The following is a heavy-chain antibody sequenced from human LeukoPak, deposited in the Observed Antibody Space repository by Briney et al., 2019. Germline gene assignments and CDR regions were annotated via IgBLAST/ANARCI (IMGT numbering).Heavy chain of an antibody. CDR3: ARTTEAHSWQTRYYSYYMDV. J-gene: IGHJ6*03. D-gene: IGHD6-13*01. V-gene: IGHV4-61*02. CDR1: GVSISGGTYY. CDR2: IFISGGT. Sequence: PSETLSLTCTVSGVSISGGTYYWSWVRQPAGKGLEWIGRIFISGGTNYNPSLRSRVTMSLDTSKNQFSLKLYSVTAADTAVYYCARTTEAHSWQTRYYSYYMDVWGKGTTVTVSS.